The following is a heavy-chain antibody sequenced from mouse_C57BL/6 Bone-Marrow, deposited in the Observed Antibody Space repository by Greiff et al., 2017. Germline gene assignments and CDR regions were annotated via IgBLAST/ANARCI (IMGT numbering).Heavy chain of an antibody. CDR3: AKKGGGYYVGAMDY. Sequence: QVQLQQSGPGLVQPSQSLSITCTVSGFSLTSYGVHWVRQPPGKGLEWLGVIWSGGSTDYNAAFISRLSISKDNSKSQVFFKMNSLQADDTAIYYCAKKGGGYYVGAMDYWGQGTSVTVSS. J-gene: IGHJ4*01. D-gene: IGHD2-3*01. CDR1: GFSLTSYG. V-gene: IGHV2-4*01. CDR2: IWSGGST.